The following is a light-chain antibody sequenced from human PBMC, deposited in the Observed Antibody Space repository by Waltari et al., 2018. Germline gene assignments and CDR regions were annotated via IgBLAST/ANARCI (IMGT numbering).Light chain of an antibody. CDR3: QVWDSASDHYV. Sequence: SYVLTQPPSVSVAPGETASITCGEDNIGGRSVRWYQQKPGQAPVLIVYDDSGRPSGIPERFSGSNSGNTATLTISRVEAGDEADYYCQVWDSASDHYVFGTGTKVTAL. CDR2: DDS. CDR1: NIGGRS. J-gene: IGLJ1*01. V-gene: IGLV3-21*02.